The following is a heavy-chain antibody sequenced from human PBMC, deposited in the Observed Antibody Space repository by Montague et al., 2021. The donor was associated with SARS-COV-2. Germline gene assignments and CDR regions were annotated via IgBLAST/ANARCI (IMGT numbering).Heavy chain of an antibody. CDR1: GGSISSNLFY. V-gene: IGHV4-39*01. CDR2: ISYTGST. Sequence: SETLSLTCTVSGGSISSNLFYRGWIRQTPGKALEWIGDISYTGSTYYNPSLKSRVTVAVDTSTNQFSLRLSSLTAADTTMYYCARHVDPCGGNCRIWYFDLWGRGSLVTVSS. J-gene: IGHJ2*01. D-gene: IGHD4-23*01. CDR3: ARHVDPCGGNCRIWYFDL.